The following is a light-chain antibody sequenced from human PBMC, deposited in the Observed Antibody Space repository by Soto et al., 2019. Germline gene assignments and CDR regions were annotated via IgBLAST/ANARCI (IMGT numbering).Light chain of an antibody. Sequence: FMLTQPHSVSESPGKTVTISCTRSSGSIASNYVQWYQQRPGSAPTTVIYEDNQRPSGVPDRFSGSIDSSSNSASLTISGLKTEEEADYYCQSYDSSNVVFGGGTKLTVL. CDR3: QSYDSSNVV. V-gene: IGLV6-57*04. J-gene: IGLJ2*01. CDR2: EDN. CDR1: SGSIASNY.